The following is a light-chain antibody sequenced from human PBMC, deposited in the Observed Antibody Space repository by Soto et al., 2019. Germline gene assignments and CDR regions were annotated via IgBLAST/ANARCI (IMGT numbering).Light chain of an antibody. Sequence: QSVLPQPPSGSGAPGQRVTISCTGSSSNIGAGYDVQWYQQLPGTAPKLLSSGNSNRPAGVPDRFSGSKSGTSASLAITGLQAEDEADYCCQSYDSSLSVVVGGGTKLTVL. V-gene: IGLV1-40*01. CDR1: SSNIGAGYD. CDR2: GNS. J-gene: IGLJ2*01. CDR3: QSYDSSLSVV.